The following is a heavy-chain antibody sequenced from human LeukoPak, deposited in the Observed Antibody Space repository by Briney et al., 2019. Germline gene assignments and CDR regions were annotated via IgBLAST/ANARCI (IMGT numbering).Heavy chain of an antibody. V-gene: IGHV3-11*01. CDR1: GFTLTDYC. D-gene: IGHD2-2*01. CDR3: ERDIDGPIGYCSSVNCRTDS. Sequence: GGSLRLSCAASGFTLTDYCMSWIRQAPGKGLEWVSYISSSGQIIYYGDSVKGRFTISRDSAKNSLYLQLNGLRVETSAVYYCERDIDGPIGYCSSVNCRTDSWGQGILVTVSS. J-gene: IGHJ4*02. CDR2: ISSSGQII.